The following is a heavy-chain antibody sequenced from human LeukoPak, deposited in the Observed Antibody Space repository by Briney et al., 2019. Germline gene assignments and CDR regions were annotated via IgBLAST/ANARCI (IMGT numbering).Heavy chain of an antibody. CDR3: ARFLWGCSTGSCHLAY. CDR1: GVSLSSHY. J-gene: IGHJ4*02. CDR2: IYYTGTT. Sequence: PSETLSLTCTVSGVSLSSHYWSWVRQPPGKGLELIGHIYYTGTTFYNPSPNSRGTTSLDTSRNQFYLIMTSVNAEDKAVYYCARFLWGCSTGSCHLAYWGQGTLVTVSS. D-gene: IGHD2-8*02. V-gene: IGHV4-59*11.